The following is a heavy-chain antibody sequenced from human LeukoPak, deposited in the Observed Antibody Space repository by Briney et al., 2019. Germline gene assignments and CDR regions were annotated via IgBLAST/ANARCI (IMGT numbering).Heavy chain of an antibody. D-gene: IGHD2/OR15-2a*01. Sequence: GGSLRLSCAVSGFTFSDYYMSWIRRAPGKGLEWVSYISSSGSTVYYADSVRGRFTISRDNAENSLYLQMNSLRAEDTAVYYCARVFLSRAVIDYWGQGTLVTVSS. J-gene: IGHJ4*02. V-gene: IGHV3-11*04. CDR1: GFTFSDYY. CDR2: ISSSGSTV. CDR3: ARVFLSRAVIDY.